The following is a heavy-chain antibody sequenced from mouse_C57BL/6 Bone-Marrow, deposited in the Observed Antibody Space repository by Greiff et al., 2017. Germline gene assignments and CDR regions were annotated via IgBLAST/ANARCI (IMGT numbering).Heavy chain of an antibody. CDR3: AREGGYGSSYEYFEV. CDR2: ISYDGSN. J-gene: IGHJ1*03. V-gene: IGHV3-6*01. D-gene: IGHD1-1*01. CDR1: GYSITSGYY. Sequence: EVQLQESGPGLVKPSQSLSLTCSVTGYSITSGYYWNWIRQFPGNKLEWMGYISYDGSNNYNPSLKNRISITRDTSKNQFFLKLNSVTTEDTATYYWAREGGYGSSYEYFEVWGTGTTVTVSS.